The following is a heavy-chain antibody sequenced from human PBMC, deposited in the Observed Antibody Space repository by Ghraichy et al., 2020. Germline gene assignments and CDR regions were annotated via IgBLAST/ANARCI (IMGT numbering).Heavy chain of an antibody. V-gene: IGHV4-39*01. J-gene: IGHJ3*02. Sequence: GSLRLSCTVSGGSISSSNYYWSWIRQPPGKGLEWIGSVYYSGTTYYNPSLKSRVTVSGDTSNNQFSLNLRSVTAADTAVYYCARTRHFTRIVVIISFDMWGQGTMVTVSS. D-gene: IGHD3-22*01. CDR3: ARTRHFTRIVVIISFDM. CDR2: VYYSGTT. CDR1: GGSISSSNYY.